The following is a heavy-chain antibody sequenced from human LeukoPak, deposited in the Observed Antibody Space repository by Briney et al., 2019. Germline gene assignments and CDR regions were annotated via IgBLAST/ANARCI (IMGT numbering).Heavy chain of an antibody. V-gene: IGHV1-2*02. Sequence: ASVKVSCKASVYTFTGYYMHWVRQAPGQELEWMGWINPNSGGTNYAQKFQGKVTMTRDTSISTAYMELSSLRSDDTAVYYCARGGDWVKFDYWGQGTLVTVSS. J-gene: IGHJ4*02. CDR1: VYTFTGYY. D-gene: IGHD2-21*02. CDR3: ARGGDWVKFDY. CDR2: INPNSGGT.